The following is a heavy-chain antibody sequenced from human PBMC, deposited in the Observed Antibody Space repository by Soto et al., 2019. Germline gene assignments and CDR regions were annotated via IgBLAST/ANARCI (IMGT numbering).Heavy chain of an antibody. CDR2: INPSGGST. CDR1: GYTFTSYY. J-gene: IGHJ4*02. V-gene: IGHV1-46*03. CDR3: ASTPIVATITVSGSFDY. D-gene: IGHD5-12*01. Sequence: ASVKVSCKASGYTFTSYYMHWVRQAPGQGLEWMGIINPSGGSTSYAQKFQGRVTMTRDTSTSTVYMELSSLRSEDTAVYYCASTPIVATITVSGSFDYWGQGTLVTVSS.